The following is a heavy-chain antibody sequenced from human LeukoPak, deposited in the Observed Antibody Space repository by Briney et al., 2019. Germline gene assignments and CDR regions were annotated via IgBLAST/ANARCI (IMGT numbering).Heavy chain of an antibody. CDR3: ARASFTIFGVVIDIHWFDP. CDR2: IIPIFGTA. J-gene: IGHJ5*02. CDR1: GGTFSSYA. D-gene: IGHD3-3*01. Sequence: SVKVSCKASGGTFSSYAISWVRQAPGQGLEWMGGIIPIFGTANYAQKFQGRVTITADESTSTAYMELSSLRSEDTAVYYCARASFTIFGVVIDIHWFDPWVQGTLVTVSS. V-gene: IGHV1-69*13.